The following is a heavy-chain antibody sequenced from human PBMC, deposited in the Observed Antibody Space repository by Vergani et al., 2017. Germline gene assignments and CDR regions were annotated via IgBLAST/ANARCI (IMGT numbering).Heavy chain of an antibody. V-gene: IGHV1-46*03. D-gene: IGHD3-9*01. CDR2: INPSGGHT. CDR1: GYTFSNYY. CDR3: ARGDYGILTGYRY. J-gene: IGHJ4*02. Sequence: QVQVVQSGAEVKKSGASVKVSCKTSGYTFSNYYMHWVRQAPGQGLEWMGIINPSGGHTNYAQKFQGRVTMTRDTSTSPVYMELSSLRSEDTAIYYCARGDYGILTGYRYWGQATLVTVSA.